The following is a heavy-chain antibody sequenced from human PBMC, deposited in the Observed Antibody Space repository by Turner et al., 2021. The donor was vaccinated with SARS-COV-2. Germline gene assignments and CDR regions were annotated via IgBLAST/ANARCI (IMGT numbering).Heavy chain of an antibody. V-gene: IGHV4-34*12. CDR3: ARAVWVRGVRMDV. Sequence: QVQLQQWGAGLLKPSETLSLTCAVYGGSFSGYYWSWIRLTPGKGLEWIGEIIHSGSTNYNPSLKSRVTISVDTSKNQFSLKLSSVTAADTAVYYCARAVWVRGVRMDVWGKGTTVTVSS. CDR2: IIHSGST. CDR1: GGSFSGYY. J-gene: IGHJ6*04. D-gene: IGHD3-10*01.